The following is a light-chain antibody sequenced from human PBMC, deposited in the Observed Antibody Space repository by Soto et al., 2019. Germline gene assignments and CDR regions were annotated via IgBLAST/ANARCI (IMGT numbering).Light chain of an antibody. V-gene: IGKV3-20*01. CDR2: GAS. J-gene: IGKJ1*01. Sequence: DIVLTQSPGPLSLSPGERATLSCRSSQSVSSSFLAWYQQKPGQAPRLIIYGASNRATGIPDRFSGSGSGTDFTLTISRLEPEDFAVYYCQQYVTSPWALGQGTKVDIK. CDR1: QSVSSSF. CDR3: QQYVTSPWA.